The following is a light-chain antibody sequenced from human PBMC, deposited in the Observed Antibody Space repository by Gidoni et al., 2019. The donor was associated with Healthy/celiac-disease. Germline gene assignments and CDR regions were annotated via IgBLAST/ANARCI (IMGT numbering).Light chain of an antibody. CDR2: EVS. J-gene: IGLJ2*01. CDR3: SSYTSSSTLVV. CDR1: SSDVGGYNY. Sequence: QSSLTQPASVSGSPGQSITISCTRTSSDVGGYNYGSWYQQHPGKAPKLMIYEVSNRPSGVSNRVSGSKSGNTASLTISGLQAEDEADYYCSSYTSSSTLVVFGGGTKLTVL. V-gene: IGLV2-14*01.